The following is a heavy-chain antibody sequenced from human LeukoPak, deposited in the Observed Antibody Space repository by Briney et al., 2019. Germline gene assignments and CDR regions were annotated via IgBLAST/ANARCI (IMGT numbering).Heavy chain of an antibody. D-gene: IGHD4-11*01. CDR3: ARDFTATGVGGMDV. J-gene: IGHJ6*04. CDR2: ISHDGSNK. V-gene: IGHV3-30-3*01. CDR1: GFTFRSYA. Sequence: GGSLRLSCVASGFTFRSYAMHWVRQAPGKGLEWVAVISHDGSNKYYADSVKGRLTISRDNSKNTLYLQMNSLRTEDTAVYYCARDFTATGVGGMDVWGEGTTVTVSS.